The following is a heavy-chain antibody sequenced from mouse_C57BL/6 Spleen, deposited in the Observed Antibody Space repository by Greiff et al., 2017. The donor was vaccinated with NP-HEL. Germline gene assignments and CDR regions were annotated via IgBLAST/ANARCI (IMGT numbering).Heavy chain of an antibody. Sequence: QVQLQQPGAELVRPGSSVKLSCKASGYTFTSYWMHWVKQRPIQGLEWIGNIDPSDSETHYNQKFKDKATLTVDKSSSTAYMQLRSLTSEDSAVYYCARPLTTGAMDYWGQGTSVTVSS. J-gene: IGHJ4*01. D-gene: IGHD1-1*01. CDR2: IDPSDSET. CDR1: GYTFTSYW. V-gene: IGHV1-52*01. CDR3: ARPLTTGAMDY.